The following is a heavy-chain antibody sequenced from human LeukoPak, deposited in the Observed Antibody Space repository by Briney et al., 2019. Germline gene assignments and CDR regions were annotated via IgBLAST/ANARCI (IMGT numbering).Heavy chain of an antibody. CDR1: GFTSDDYA. CDR3: AKSFGGGYDESYYFDY. J-gene: IGHJ4*02. CDR2: ISWNSGSI. Sequence: GRSLRLSCAASGFTSDDYAMHWVRQVPGKGLEWVSGISWNSGSIGYADSVKGRFTISRDNAKNSLYLQMNSLRAEDTALYYCAKSFGGGYDESYYFDYWGQGTLVTVSS. D-gene: IGHD5-12*01. V-gene: IGHV3-9*02.